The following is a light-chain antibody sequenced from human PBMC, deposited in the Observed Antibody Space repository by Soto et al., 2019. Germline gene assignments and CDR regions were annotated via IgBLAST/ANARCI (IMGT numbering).Light chain of an antibody. Sequence: QAVVTQEPSMTVSPGGTVTLTCGSSTGGVTSGHWPYWFQQKAGQAPRTLIYDATNKHSWTPARFSGSLLGGKAALTLSGAQPEDEAEYYCSLSFGGTVVFGGGNQLTVL. CDR3: SLSFGGTVV. CDR2: DAT. CDR1: TGGVTSGHW. V-gene: IGLV7-46*01. J-gene: IGLJ2*01.